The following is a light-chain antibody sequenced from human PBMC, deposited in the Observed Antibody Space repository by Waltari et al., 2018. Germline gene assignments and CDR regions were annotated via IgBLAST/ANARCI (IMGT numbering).Light chain of an antibody. CDR1: ALPKQY. V-gene: IGLV3-25*03. CDR2: KDI. J-gene: IGLJ3*02. CDR3: QSADSSGTRV. Sequence: SYELTQPPSASVSPGQTARITCSGDALPKQYAYWYHQKPGQAPVLVIYKDIERPSGIPERFSGSSSGKTVTLTISGVQAEYEADYYCQSADSSGTRVFGGGTKLTVL.